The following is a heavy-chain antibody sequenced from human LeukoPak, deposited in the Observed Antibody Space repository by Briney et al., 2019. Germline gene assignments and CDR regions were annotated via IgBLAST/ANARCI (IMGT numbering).Heavy chain of an antibody. Sequence: PSETLSLTXTVSGGSISSSSYCWGWIRQPPGKGLEWIGSIYYSGSTYYNPSLKSRVTISVDTSKNQFSLKLSSVTAADTAVYYCARQSPIDYWGQGTLVTVSS. CDR2: IYYSGST. J-gene: IGHJ4*02. CDR3: ARQSPIDY. CDR1: GGSISSSSYC. V-gene: IGHV4-39*01.